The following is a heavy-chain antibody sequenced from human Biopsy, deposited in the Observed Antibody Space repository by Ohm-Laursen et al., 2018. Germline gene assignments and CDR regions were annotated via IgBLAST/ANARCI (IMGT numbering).Heavy chain of an antibody. CDR3: ATKLTGYFHH. CDR2: NIPILGTG. CDR1: GGPFSNYG. D-gene: IGHD3-9*01. J-gene: IGHJ1*01. V-gene: IGHV1-69*06. Sequence: SVKVSCKAPGGPFSNYGVNWVRQAPGQGLEWLGGNIPILGTGNHAQKFQERVTVAADTSTSTATMDLRSLRSDDTAVYYCATKLTGYFHHWGQGTLVIVSS.